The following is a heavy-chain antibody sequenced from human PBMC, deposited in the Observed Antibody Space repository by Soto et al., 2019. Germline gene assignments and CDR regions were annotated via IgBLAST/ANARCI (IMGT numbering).Heavy chain of an antibody. J-gene: IGHJ4*02. Sequence: PSETLSLTCTVSGGSMSGYFWSWIRQPPGKGLEWIAYIHYTGSTNYNSSLMSRVTISTETSKNQFSLNLNSVTAADTAVYYCARQPGGRYGWDYWGQGTLVTVSS. CDR3: ARQPGGRYGWDY. D-gene: IGHD6-19*01. CDR1: GGSMSGYF. V-gene: IGHV4-59*08. CDR2: IHYTGST.